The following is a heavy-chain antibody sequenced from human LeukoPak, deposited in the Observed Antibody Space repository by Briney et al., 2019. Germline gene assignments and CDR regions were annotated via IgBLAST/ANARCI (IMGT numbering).Heavy chain of an antibody. J-gene: IGHJ5*02. V-gene: IGHV3-30*03. D-gene: IGHD2-15*01. Sequence: GRSLRLSCAASGFTFSSYGMHWVRQAPGKGLEWVAVISYDGGNKYYADSVKGRFTISRDNSKNTLYLQMNSLRAEDTAVYYCATGLLFDPWGQGTLVTVSS. CDR1: GFTFSSYG. CDR2: ISYDGGNK. CDR3: ATGLLFDP.